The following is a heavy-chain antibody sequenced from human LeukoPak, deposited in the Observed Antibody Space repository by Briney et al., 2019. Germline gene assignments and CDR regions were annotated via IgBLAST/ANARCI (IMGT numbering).Heavy chain of an antibody. CDR3: ARDPSSSSFHNPSYYYYYYMDV. V-gene: IGHV3-21*04. CDR2: ISSSSSYI. D-gene: IGHD2-2*01. CDR1: GFTFSSYS. Sequence: GGSLRLSCAASGFTFSSYSINWVRQAPGRRLEWVSSISSSSSYIYYADSVKGRFTISRDSAKNSLYLQMDSLRAEDTAVYYCARDPSSSSFHNPSYYYYYYMDVWGKGTTVTVSS. J-gene: IGHJ6*03.